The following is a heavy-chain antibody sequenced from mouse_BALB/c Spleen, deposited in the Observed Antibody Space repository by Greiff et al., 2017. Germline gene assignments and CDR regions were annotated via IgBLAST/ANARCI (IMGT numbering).Heavy chain of an antibody. V-gene: IGHV6-6*02. Sequence: EVKVEESGGGLVQPGGSMKLSCVASGFTFSSYWMSWVRQSPEKGLEWVAEIRLKSDNYATHYAESVKGKFTISRDDSKSRLYLQMNSLRAEDTGIYYCTGLLVAYWGQGTLVTVSA. CDR3: TGLLVAY. CDR1: GFTFSSYW. J-gene: IGHJ3*01. CDR2: IRLKSDNYAT. D-gene: IGHD1-1*01.